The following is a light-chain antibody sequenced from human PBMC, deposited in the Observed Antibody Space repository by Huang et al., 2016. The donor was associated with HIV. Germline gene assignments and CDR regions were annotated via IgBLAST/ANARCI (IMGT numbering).Light chain of an antibody. CDR3: QQYNNWPPEYT. CDR1: QSGSNN. CDR2: GAS. Sequence: EIVMTTSPATLSVSPGERATLSCRASQSGSNNLALYQQNTCLTPTLLINGASTRATGIRARFSGSVSGTRFTLTISSLQSEDFAVYYCQQYNNWPPEYTFGQGTKLEIK. J-gene: IGKJ2*01. V-gene: IGKV3-15*01.